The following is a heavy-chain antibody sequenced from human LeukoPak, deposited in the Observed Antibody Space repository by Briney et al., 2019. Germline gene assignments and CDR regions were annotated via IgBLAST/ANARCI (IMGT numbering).Heavy chain of an antibody. CDR1: GFTFSDSA. Sequence: GGSLRLSCAASGFTFSDSAMTWVRQAPGKGLEWVSLISASGASTYYADSVKGRFTISRDNSNTTLYLQMGSLRAGDTAVYFCGRDIQLSYWGQGTLVTVSS. CDR3: GRDIQLSY. V-gene: IGHV3-23*01. CDR2: ISASGAST. J-gene: IGHJ4*02. D-gene: IGHD2-2*01.